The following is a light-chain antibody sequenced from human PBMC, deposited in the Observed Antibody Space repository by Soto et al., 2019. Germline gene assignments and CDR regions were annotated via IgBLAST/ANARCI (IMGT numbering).Light chain of an antibody. CDR3: QQYGSSLYT. Sequence: EIVLTQSPGTLSLSPGERATLSCRASQSVSGSYLAWYQQKPGQAPRLLIYGASSRATGIPDRFSGSGSGTDFTLTISRLEPEEFAVYYCQQYGSSLYTFGQGTKLEIK. V-gene: IGKV3-20*01. CDR1: QSVSGSY. J-gene: IGKJ2*01. CDR2: GAS.